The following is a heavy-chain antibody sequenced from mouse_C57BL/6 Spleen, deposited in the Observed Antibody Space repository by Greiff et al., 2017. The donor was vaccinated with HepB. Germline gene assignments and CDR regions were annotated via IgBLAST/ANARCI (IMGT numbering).Heavy chain of an antibody. CDR3: TTHDGYYWYFDV. Sequence: EVKLMESGAELVRPGASVKLSCTASGFNIKDDYMHWVKQRPEQGLEWIGWIDPENGDTEYASKFQGKATITADNSSNTAYLQLSSLTSEDTAVYYCTTHDGYYWYFDVGGTGTTVTVSS. CDR1: GFNIKDDY. D-gene: IGHD2-3*01. J-gene: IGHJ1*03. CDR2: IDPENGDT. V-gene: IGHV14-4*01.